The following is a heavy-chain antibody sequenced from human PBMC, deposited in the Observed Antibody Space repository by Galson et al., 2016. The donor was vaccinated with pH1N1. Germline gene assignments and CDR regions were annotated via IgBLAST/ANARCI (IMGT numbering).Heavy chain of an antibody. J-gene: IGHJ4*02. Sequence: SLRLSCAASGFTFSDYYMSWIRQAPGKGLEWLSYISSSGNTIYYADSVKGRFTISRDNARNSLYLQMNSLRAEDTAPYYCAGYCSGGSCSGSYYYFDTWGQGTLVTVSS. CDR2: ISSSGNTI. D-gene: IGHD2-15*01. V-gene: IGHV3-11*01. CDR3: AGYCSGGSCSGSYYYFDT. CDR1: GFTFSDYY.